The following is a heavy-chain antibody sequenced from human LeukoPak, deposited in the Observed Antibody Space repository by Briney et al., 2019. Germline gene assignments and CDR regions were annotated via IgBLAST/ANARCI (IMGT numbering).Heavy chain of an antibody. CDR2: IYHSGST. J-gene: IGHJ6*03. V-gene: IGHV4-34*01. Sequence: SETLSLTCAVYGGSFSGYYWSWIRQPPGKGLEWIGSIYHSGSTYYNPSLKSRVTISVDTSKNQFSLKLSSVTAADTAVYYCARADSSGYHLLGYYYYYMDVWGKGTTVTVSS. D-gene: IGHD3-22*01. CDR1: GGSFSGYY. CDR3: ARADSSGYHLLGYYYYYMDV.